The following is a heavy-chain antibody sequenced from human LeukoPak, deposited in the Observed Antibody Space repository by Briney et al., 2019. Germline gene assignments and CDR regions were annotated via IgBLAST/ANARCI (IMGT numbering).Heavy chain of an antibody. V-gene: IGHV4-34*01. CDR3: ATGSRLFDY. D-gene: IGHD3-10*01. J-gene: IGHJ4*02. Sequence: SETLSLTCAIYGGSFSGYYWSWIRQPPGKGLEWIGEINHSGSTNYNPSLKSRVTISVDTSKNQFSLKLSSVTAADTAVYYCATGSRLFDYWGQGTLVTVSS. CDR1: GGSFSGYY. CDR2: INHSGST.